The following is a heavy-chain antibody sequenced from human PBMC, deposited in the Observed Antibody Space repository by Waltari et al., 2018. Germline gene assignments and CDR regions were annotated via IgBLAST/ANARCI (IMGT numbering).Heavy chain of an antibody. Sequence: QVQLQESGPGLVKPSQTLSLTCTVSGGSISSGDYYWSWIRQPPGKGLEWIGYIYYSGSTYYNPSLKSRVTISVDTSKNQFSLKLSSVTAADTAVYYCARDKRYFDWLLYPSDAFDIWGQGTMVTVSS. CDR3: ARDKRYFDWLLYPSDAFDI. CDR1: GGSISSGDYY. V-gene: IGHV4-30-4*08. D-gene: IGHD3-9*01. J-gene: IGHJ3*02. CDR2: IYYSGST.